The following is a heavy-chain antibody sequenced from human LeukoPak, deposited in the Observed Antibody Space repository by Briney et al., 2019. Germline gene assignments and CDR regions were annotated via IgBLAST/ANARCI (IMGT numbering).Heavy chain of an antibody. CDR2: ISGSGGII. Sequence: GGSLRLSCAASGFTFSSYEMNWVRQAPGKGLEWVSYISGSGGIIYYADSVKGRFTISRDNAKNSLYLQMNSLRAEDTAVYYCARDPPRTRFDYWGQGILVTVSS. CDR3: ARDPPRTRFDY. CDR1: GFTFSSYE. J-gene: IGHJ4*02. V-gene: IGHV3-48*03. D-gene: IGHD1-14*01.